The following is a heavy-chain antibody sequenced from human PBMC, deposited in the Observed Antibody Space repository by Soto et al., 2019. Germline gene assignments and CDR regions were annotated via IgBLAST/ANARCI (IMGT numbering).Heavy chain of an antibody. D-gene: IGHD2-8*02. Sequence: QLQLQESGPGLVKPSETLSLTCTVSDGSISSSSYYWGWIRQPPGKGLEWIGSINYSGTTFHNPSLKSRVTITVDTSKSQCSLKLDSVTAAATAVYYCARGLGFCTGTTCSTGAFEIWGQETMVTVSS. CDR1: DGSISSSSYY. V-gene: IGHV4-39*01. CDR2: INYSGTT. J-gene: IGHJ3*02. CDR3: ARGLGFCTGTTCSTGAFEI.